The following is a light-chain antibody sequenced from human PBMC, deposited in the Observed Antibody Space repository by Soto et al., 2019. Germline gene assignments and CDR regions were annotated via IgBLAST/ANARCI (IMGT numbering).Light chain of an antibody. CDR3: QQSYSTPQT. Sequence: DIQMTQSPSSLSASVGDRVTITCRASQSISSYLNWYQQKPGKAPKLLIYAASCLQSGVPSRFSGSGSGTDFTLTISSLQPEDVATYYCQQSYSTPQTFGQGTKLEIK. V-gene: IGKV1-39*01. J-gene: IGKJ2*01. CDR1: QSISSY. CDR2: AAS.